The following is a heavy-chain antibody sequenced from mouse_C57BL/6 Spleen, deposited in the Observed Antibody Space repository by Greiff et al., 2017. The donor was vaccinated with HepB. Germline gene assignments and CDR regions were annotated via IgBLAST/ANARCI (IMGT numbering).Heavy chain of an antibody. V-gene: IGHV1-61*01. CDR3: ARSELGRPWFAY. Sequence: QVQLQQPGAELVRPGSSVKLSCKASGYTFTSYWMDWVKQRPGQGLEWIGNIYPSDSETHYNQKFKDKATLTVDKSSSTAYMQLSSLTSEDSAVYYCARSELGRPWFAYWGQGTLVTVSA. CDR1: GYTFTSYW. J-gene: IGHJ3*01. CDR2: IYPSDSET. D-gene: IGHD4-1*01.